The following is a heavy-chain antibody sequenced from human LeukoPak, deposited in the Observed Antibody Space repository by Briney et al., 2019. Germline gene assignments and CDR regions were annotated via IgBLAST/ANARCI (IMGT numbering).Heavy chain of an antibody. J-gene: IGHJ6*03. CDR1: GYSISSGYY. CDR2: IYHSGST. Sequence: KPSETLSLTCTVSGYSISSGYYWGWIRQPPGKGLEWIGSIYHSGSTYYNPSLKSRVTISVDTSKNQFSLKLSSVTAADTAVYYCARAVDLGDAPYYYYYYMHVWGKGTTVTVSS. CDR3: ARAVDLGDAPYYYYYYMHV. V-gene: IGHV4-38-2*02.